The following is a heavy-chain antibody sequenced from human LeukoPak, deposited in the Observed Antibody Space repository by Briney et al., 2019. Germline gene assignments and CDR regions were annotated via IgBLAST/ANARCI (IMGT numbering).Heavy chain of an antibody. D-gene: IGHD6-13*01. V-gene: IGHV4-59*01. CDR3: ARDQDAAGRTCSDP. CDR1: GGSISSSY. Sequence: SETLSLTCTVSGGSISSSYWSWIRQPPGKGLEWIGYIYYSGSTNYNLSLKSRVTISVDAYKNQFSQKLIYVAAADTAVYYCARDQDAAGRTCSDPWGQGTLVTVLS. CDR2: IYYSGST. J-gene: IGHJ5*02.